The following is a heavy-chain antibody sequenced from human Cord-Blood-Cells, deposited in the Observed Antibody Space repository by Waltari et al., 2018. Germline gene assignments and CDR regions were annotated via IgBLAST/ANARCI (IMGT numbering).Heavy chain of an antibody. D-gene: IGHD1-26*01. J-gene: IGHJ4*02. V-gene: IGHV3-33*01. CDR1: GFTFSSCG. CDR2: IWYDGSNK. Sequence: QVQLVESGGGVVQPGRSLRLSCAASGFTFSSCGLHWVRPAPGKGLEWVAVIWYDGSNKYYADSVKGRFTISRDNSKNTLYLQMNSLRAEDTAVYYCARAPGMGAKEGFDYWGQGTLVTVSS. CDR3: ARAPGMGAKEGFDY.